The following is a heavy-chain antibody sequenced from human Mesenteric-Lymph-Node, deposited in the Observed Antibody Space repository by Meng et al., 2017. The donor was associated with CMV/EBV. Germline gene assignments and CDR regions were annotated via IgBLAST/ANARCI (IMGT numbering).Heavy chain of an antibody. Sequence: LTCAVSGGYVSSSNWWSWVRQSPGKGLEWIGEVYHSGSTNYNPSLKSRVTISVDKSENQFSLKVSSVTAADTAVYYCARGGTGSLDSWGQGSLVTVSS. J-gene: IGHJ4*02. CDR2: VYHSGST. CDR1: GGYVSSSNW. CDR3: ARGGTGSLDS. D-gene: IGHD2-8*02. V-gene: IGHV4-4*02.